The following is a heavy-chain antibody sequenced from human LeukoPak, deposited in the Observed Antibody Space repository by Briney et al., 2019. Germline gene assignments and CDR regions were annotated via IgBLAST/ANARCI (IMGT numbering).Heavy chain of an antibody. CDR1: GFRFSSFW. Sequence: GGSLRLSCAASGFRFSSFWMSWVRQAPGKGLEWVANINEDGGEKYYVDSVKGRFTISRDNAKNSLYLQMNSLRAEDTALYYCATSGWTSGSDSWGREPWSPSPQ. CDR3: ATSGWTSGSDS. D-gene: IGHD3-10*01. J-gene: IGHJ4*02. CDR2: INEDGGEK. V-gene: IGHV3-7*01.